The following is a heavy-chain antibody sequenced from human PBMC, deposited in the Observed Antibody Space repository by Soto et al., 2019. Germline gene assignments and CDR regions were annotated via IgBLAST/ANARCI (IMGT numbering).Heavy chain of an antibody. D-gene: IGHD3-10*01. CDR2: IITIFGTA. CDR3: ARELGPYGY. J-gene: IGHJ4*02. CDR1: GGTFSSYA. Sequence: SVKVSCKASGGTFSSYAIRWVRQAPGQELEWMGGIITIFGTANYAQKFKGRVTSTADESTSTAYMELSSLRSDDTAVYYCARELGPYGYWGQGTLVTVSS. V-gene: IGHV1-69*13.